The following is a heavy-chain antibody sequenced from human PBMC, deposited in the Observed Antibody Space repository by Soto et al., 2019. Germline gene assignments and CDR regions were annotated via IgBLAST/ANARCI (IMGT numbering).Heavy chain of an antibody. CDR2: INAGTGNT. J-gene: IGHJ4*02. V-gene: IGHV1-3*01. CDR3: ARDRTTSSKRQFDY. D-gene: IGHD4-17*01. CDR1: GYIFTNYA. Sequence: ASVKVSCKASGYIFTNYATHWVRQAPGQRLERMGWINAGTGNTRYSQKFQGRITISTDASASTAYIDLNSLRSEDTAVYYCARDRTTSSKRQFDYWGQGSLVTVAS.